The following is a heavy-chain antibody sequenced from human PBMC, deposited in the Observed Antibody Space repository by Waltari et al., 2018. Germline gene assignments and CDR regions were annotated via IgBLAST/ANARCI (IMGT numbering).Heavy chain of an antibody. CDR3: ARRLDYYGSGSYYKNYYYYYYGMDV. CDR2: INHSGST. CDR1: GGSFSGYY. Sequence: QVQLQQWGAGLLKPSETLSLTCAVYGGSFSGYYWRWIRQPPGKGLEWIGEINHSGSTNYNPSLKSRVTISVDTSKNQFSLKLSSVTAADTAVYYCARRLDYYGSGSYYKNYYYYYYGMDVWGQGTTVTVSS. V-gene: IGHV4-34*01. D-gene: IGHD3-10*01. J-gene: IGHJ6*02.